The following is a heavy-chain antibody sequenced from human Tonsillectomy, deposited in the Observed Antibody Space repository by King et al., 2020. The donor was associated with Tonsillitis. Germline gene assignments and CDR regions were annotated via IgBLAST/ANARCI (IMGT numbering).Heavy chain of an antibody. V-gene: IGHV1-18*04. Sequence: VQLVQSGAEVKKPGASVKVSCKASGYTFTSYGISWVRQAPGQGLEWMGWISAYNGNTNYAQKLQGRVTMTTLTSTSTAYMELRSLRSDDTAVYYCAGDRPVTGGIAVAGNWFDPWGQGTLVTVSS. J-gene: IGHJ5*02. CDR3: AGDRPVTGGIAVAGNWFDP. D-gene: IGHD6-19*01. CDR1: GYTFTSYG. CDR2: ISAYNGNT.